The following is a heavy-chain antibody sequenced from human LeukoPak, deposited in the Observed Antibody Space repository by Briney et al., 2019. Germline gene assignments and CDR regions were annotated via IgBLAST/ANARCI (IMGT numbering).Heavy chain of an antibody. CDR1: GFTFDDYA. J-gene: IGHJ3*02. Sequence: PGGSLRLSCAASGFTFDDYAMHWVRQAPGKGLEWVSGISWNSGSIGYADSVKGRFTISRDNAKNSLYLQMNSLRAEDTALYYCAKFTPTGYSSGHDAFDIWGQGTMVTVSS. V-gene: IGHV3-9*01. CDR3: AKFTPTGYSSGHDAFDI. CDR2: ISWNSGSI. D-gene: IGHD6-19*01.